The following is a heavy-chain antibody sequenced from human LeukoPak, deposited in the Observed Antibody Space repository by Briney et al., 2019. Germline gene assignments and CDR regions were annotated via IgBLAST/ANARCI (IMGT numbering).Heavy chain of an antibody. V-gene: IGHV4-39*07. CDR3: ARTSCTNGVSYLFDY. J-gene: IGHJ4*02. Sequence: PSETLSLTCTVSGGSIRSNTNYWGWNSSNYWGWIRQPPGKGLEWSGEINHSGSTNYNPSLKSRVTISVDTSKNQFSLKLSSVTAADTAVYYCARTSCTNGVSYLFDYWGQGTLVTVSS. CDR1: GGSIRSNTNYWGWNSSNY. CDR2: INHSGST. D-gene: IGHD2-8*01.